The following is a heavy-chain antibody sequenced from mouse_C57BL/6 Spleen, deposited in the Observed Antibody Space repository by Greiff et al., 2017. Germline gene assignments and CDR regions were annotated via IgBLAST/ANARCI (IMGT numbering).Heavy chain of an antibody. J-gene: IGHJ3*01. D-gene: IGHD2-12*01. CDR3: ARREDQFYSGFAY. CDR2: FYPGSGSI. V-gene: IGHV1-62-2*01. CDR1: GYTFTEST. Sequence: VKLMESGAELVKPGASVKLSCKASGYTFTESTIHWVKQRSGQGLEWIGWFYPGSGSIKYNEKFKDKATLTADTSSSTVYMELSRLTSEDSAVYFCARREDQFYSGFAYWGQGTLVTVSA.